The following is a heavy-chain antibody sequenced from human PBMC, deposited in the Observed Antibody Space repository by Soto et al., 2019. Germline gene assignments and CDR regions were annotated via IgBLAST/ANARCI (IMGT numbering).Heavy chain of an antibody. CDR1: GDSISIASY. CDR2: IYHGGTT. J-gene: IGHJ4*03. V-gene: IGHV4-38-2*02. D-gene: IGHD2-21*02. CDR3: ARVHIMVVAGSTFDY. Sequence: SETLSLTCTVSGDSISIASYWGWIRQPPGEGPEWITRIYHGGTTFYNPSLKSRVSISVDSSKNQFSLSMTSVTAADTATYYCARVHIMVVAGSTFDYWGPGTLVTVSS.